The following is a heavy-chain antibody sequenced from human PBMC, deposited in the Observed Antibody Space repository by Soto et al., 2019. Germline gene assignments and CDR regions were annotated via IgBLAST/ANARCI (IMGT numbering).Heavy chain of an antibody. CDR3: ARDCGKGYGMDV. J-gene: IGHJ6*02. CDR1: GFTFSNYN. Sequence: PXGSLRLSCAASGFTFSNYNMNWVRQAPGKGLEWVSYISSRSSTIYYADSVKGRFTISRDNAKNSLYLQMNSLRDEDTAVYYCARDCGKGYGMDVWGQGTTVTVSS. V-gene: IGHV3-48*02. CDR2: ISSRSSTI.